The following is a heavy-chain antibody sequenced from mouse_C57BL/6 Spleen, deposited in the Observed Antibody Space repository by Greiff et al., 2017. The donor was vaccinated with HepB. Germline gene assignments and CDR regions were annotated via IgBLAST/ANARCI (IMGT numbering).Heavy chain of an antibody. J-gene: IGHJ4*01. Sequence: QVQLQQSGAELVKPGASVKISCKASGYAFSSYWMNWVKQRPGKGLEWIGQIYPGDGDTNYNGKFKGKATLTADKSSSTAYMQLSSLHSEESAVYVCARGEYYGSSALDYWGQGTSVTVSS. CDR2: IYPGDGDT. V-gene: IGHV1-80*01. CDR3: ARGEYYGSSALDY. CDR1: GYAFSSYW. D-gene: IGHD1-1*01.